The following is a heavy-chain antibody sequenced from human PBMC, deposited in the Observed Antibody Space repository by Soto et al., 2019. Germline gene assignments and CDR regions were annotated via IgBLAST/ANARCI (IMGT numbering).Heavy chain of an antibody. CDR3: ARDRSRGWFDP. D-gene: IGHD3-10*01. Sequence: EVQLVESGGGLVQPGGSLRLSCAASGFTFSNYDMHWVRQAPGKGLEWVSGINTAGDTYYQGSVKARFTISRENAKNSLYLQMNSLRAGDTAVYYCARDRSRGWFDPWGQGTLVTVSS. CDR2: INTAGDT. CDR1: GFTFSNYD. V-gene: IGHV3-13*01. J-gene: IGHJ5*02.